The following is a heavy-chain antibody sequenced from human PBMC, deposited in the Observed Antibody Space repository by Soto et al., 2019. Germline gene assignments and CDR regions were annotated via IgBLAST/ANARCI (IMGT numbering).Heavy chain of an antibody. D-gene: IGHD3-10*01. CDR2: ISAYNGNT. Sequence: QVQLVQSGAEVKKPGASVKVSCKATGYTFTRYGISWVRQAPGQGLEWMGWISAYNGNTNYAQKLQGRVTMTTDTTASTAYMELGSLSSYDTAVYYCAGVWFGVFVYYFDYWGQGTLVTVSS. CDR3: AGVWFGVFVYYFDY. V-gene: IGHV1-18*04. CDR1: GYTFTRYG. J-gene: IGHJ4*02.